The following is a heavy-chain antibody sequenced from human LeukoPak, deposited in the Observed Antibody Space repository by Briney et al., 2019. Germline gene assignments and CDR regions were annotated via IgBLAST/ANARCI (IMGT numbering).Heavy chain of an antibody. D-gene: IGHD1-26*01. J-gene: IGHJ6*03. CDR3: ARDPYSGTYGNTYYYYMDV. V-gene: IGHV3-53*01. CDR1: GFTVSSNS. CDR2: IYSDNT. Sequence: PGGSLRLSCTVSGFTVSSNSMSWVRQAPGKGLEWVSFIYSDNTHYSASVKGRFTISRDNARNSLYLQMNILRVEDTAVYYCARDPYSGTYGNTYYYYMDVWGKGTTVTISS.